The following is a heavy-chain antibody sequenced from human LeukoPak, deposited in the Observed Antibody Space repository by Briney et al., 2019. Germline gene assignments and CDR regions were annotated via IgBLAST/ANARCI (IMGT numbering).Heavy chain of an antibody. D-gene: IGHD6-19*01. CDR3: AKDRVYSSGDYYGMDV. J-gene: IGHJ6*02. Sequence: PGGSLRLSCAASGFSFSKYATSWVRQAPGKGLEWVSTISGSGGSTFYADSVKGRFTISRDNSKNTLYLQMNSLRAEDTAVYYCAKDRVYSSGDYYGMDVWGQGTTVTVSS. V-gene: IGHV3-23*01. CDR1: GFSFSKYA. CDR2: ISGSGGST.